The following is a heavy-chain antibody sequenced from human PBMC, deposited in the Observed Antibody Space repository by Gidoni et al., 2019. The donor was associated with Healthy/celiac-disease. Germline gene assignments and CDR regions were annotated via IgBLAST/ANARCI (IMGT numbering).Heavy chain of an antibody. CDR2: IIPIFGTA. D-gene: IGHD3-9*01. Sequence: QVQLVQSGAEVKKPGSSVTVSCQASGGTFRSYAISWVRQAPGQGLEWMGGIIPIFGTANYAQKFQGRVTITADKSTSTAYMELSSLRSEDTAVYYCAREERGYDILTGVGFASWGQGTLVTVSS. CDR3: AREERGYDILTGVGFAS. CDR1: GGTFRSYA. J-gene: IGHJ5*01. V-gene: IGHV1-69*06.